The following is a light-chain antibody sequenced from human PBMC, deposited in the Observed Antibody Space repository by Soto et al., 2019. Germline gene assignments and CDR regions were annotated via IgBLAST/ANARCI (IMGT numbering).Light chain of an antibody. CDR3: CSYASSGTFVL. CDR2: EGN. J-gene: IGLJ2*01. Sequence: QSALTQPASVSGSPGQSITISCSGTSSDVATFNLVSWYQQHPGKAPRLMIYEGNKRPSGISGRFSGSKSDRTASLTISGLQPEDEASYYCCSYASSGTFVLFGGGTQLTVL. CDR1: SSDVATFNL. V-gene: IGLV2-23*03.